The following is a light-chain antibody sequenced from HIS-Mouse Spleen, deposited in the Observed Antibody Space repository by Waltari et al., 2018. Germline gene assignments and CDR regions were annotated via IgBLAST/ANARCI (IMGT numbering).Light chain of an antibody. CDR1: QSVSSSY. Sequence: EIVLTQSPGTLSLSPVERATLSCRASQSVSSSYLAWYQQKPVQAPRLLIYGASSRATDIPDRFSGSGSGTDFTLTISRLEPEDFAVYYCQQYGSSLSITFGQGTRLEIK. CDR3: QQYGSSLSIT. V-gene: IGKV3-20*01. J-gene: IGKJ5*01. CDR2: GAS.